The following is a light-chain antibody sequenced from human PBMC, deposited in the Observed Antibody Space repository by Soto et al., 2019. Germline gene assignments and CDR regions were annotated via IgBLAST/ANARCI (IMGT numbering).Light chain of an antibody. CDR3: QQSYNSPQT. CDR1: QPIMTY. CDR2: AAS. V-gene: IGKV1-39*01. J-gene: IGKJ1*01. Sequence: DIQMTQSPSSLSASVGDEVTISCRASQPIMTYLNWYQLKPGKPPRLLIYAASSLQSGVPSRFSGSGSGTDFTLTISSLQPEDFATYYCQQSYNSPQTFGQGTKVEIK.